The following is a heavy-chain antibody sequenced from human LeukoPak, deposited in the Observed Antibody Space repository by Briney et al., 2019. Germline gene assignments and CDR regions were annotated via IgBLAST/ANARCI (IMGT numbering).Heavy chain of an antibody. CDR1: GFTFNDYA. CDR3: AKDHLGMDMIVVVLDS. Sequence: PGGSLRLACAASGFTFNDYAMSWVRQAPGQGLQWVSSVSGSGDSTEYADSVKGRFTISRDNSNNTLYLQMNSLRADGTAMYYCAKDHLGMDMIVVVLDSWGLGTLVTVSS. CDR2: VSGSGDST. J-gene: IGHJ4*02. V-gene: IGHV3-23*01. D-gene: IGHD3-22*01.